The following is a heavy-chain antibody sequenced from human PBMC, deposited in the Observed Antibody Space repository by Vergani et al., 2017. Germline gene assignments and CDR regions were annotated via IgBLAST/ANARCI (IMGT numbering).Heavy chain of an antibody. CDR3: ARVDTSSNRDYFDY. CDR1: GYTFTDYF. J-gene: IGHJ4*02. V-gene: IGHV1-2*02. CDR2: INPNSGGT. Sequence: QVQLVQSGAEVKKPGASVKVSCKASGYTFTDYFMNWVRQAPGQGLEWMGWINPNSGGTNYAQKFQGRVTMTRDTSISTAYMKLSNLRSDDTAVYYCARVDTSSNRDYFDYWGQGTLVTVSS. D-gene: IGHD2-2*01.